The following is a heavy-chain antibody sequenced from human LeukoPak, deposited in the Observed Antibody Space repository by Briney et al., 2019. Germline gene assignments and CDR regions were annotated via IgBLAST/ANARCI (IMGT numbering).Heavy chain of an antibody. CDR3: ARDPYYGSGTYNYFDY. CDR2: SNPRGGGT. J-gene: IGHJ4*02. D-gene: IGHD3-10*01. Sequence: ASVKVSRKTSGYTFSSHCIHWVRQAPGRGPEWMGISNPRGGGTSYAQKFQGRLTMTRDTSTSTVYLELSSLRSEDTAVYYCARDPYYGSGTYNYFDYWGQGTLVTVSS. V-gene: IGHV1-46*01. CDR1: GYTFSSHC.